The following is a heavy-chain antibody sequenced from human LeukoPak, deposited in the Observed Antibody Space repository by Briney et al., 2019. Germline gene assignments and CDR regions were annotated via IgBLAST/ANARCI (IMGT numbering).Heavy chain of an antibody. J-gene: IGHJ5*02. CDR2: ISRSGSTT. Sequence: GGSLRLSCAASGFTFSDYYMSWIRQAPGKGLEWVSYISRSGSTTYYAHSVTGRFTISRDNDKTSLYLQMKSLRAEDTAVYYCATGQYYYDSSGYYNWFDPWGQGTLVTVSS. CDR1: GFTFSDYY. CDR3: ATGQYYYDSSGYYNWFDP. V-gene: IGHV3-11*01. D-gene: IGHD3-22*01.